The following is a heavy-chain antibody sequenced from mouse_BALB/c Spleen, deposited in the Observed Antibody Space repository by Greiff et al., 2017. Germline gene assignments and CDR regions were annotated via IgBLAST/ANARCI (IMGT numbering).Heavy chain of an antibody. CDR3: AGYYGGYFDV. V-gene: IGHV5-6-5*01. Sequence: EVQVVESGGGLVKPGGSLKLSCAASGFTFSSYAMSWVRQTPEKRLEWVASISSGGSTYYPDSVKGRFTISRDNARNILYLQMSSLRSEDTAMYYCAGYYGGYFDVWGAGTTVTVSS. D-gene: IGHD1-1*01. J-gene: IGHJ1*01. CDR1: GFTFSSYA. CDR2: ISSGGST.